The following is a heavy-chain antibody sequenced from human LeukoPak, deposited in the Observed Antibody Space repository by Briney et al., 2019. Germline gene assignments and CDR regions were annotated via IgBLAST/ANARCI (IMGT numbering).Heavy chain of an antibody. CDR1: GVSISSYY. CDR2: IYYSGST. V-gene: IGHV4-59*01. Sequence: SETLSLTCTVSGVSISSYYWSWVRQPPGKGLEWLGYIYYSGSTNYNPSLKSRVTISVDTSKNQFSLKLSSVTAADTAVYYCARVRRDVVVTATYNWFDPWGQGTLVTVSS. D-gene: IGHD2-21*02. CDR3: ARVRRDVVVTATYNWFDP. J-gene: IGHJ5*02.